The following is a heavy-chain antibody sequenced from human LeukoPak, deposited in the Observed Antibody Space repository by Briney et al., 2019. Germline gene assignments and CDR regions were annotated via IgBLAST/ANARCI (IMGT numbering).Heavy chain of an antibody. D-gene: IGHD3-22*01. CDR1: GRSLSSGCYY. CDR2: IFYSGST. CDR3: ARGVITQAFDI. Sequence: SESLSLTWTVSGRSLSSGCYYWSWLRHPPGKGLDWFGYIFYSGSTYYNPSVKSRVDISLDTSKNQFSLKLSSVTAADTAVYYCARGVITQAFDIWGQGTMVTVSS. J-gene: IGHJ3*02. V-gene: IGHV4-30-4*01.